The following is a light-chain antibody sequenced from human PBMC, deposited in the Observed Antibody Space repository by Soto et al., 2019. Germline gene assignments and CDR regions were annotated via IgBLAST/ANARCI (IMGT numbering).Light chain of an antibody. CDR1: QSVSTRY. Sequence: ESMLTQSPGTLSLSPGERATLSCRASQSVSTRYLAWYQQKPGQAPRLLIYGASIRAAGIPDRFSGSGSGTDFALTISILEPEDFAVAYCHQFGRAPLAFTFGQGTKLEIK. V-gene: IGKV3-20*01. CDR2: GAS. J-gene: IGKJ2*01. CDR3: HQFGRAPLAFT.